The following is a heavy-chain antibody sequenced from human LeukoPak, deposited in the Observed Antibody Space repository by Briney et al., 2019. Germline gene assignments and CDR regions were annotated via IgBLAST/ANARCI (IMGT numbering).Heavy chain of an antibody. CDR2: TYYRSKWYN. V-gene: IGHV6-1*01. Sequence: SQTLSLTCAISGDSVSSNSAAWNWIRQSPSRGLEWLGRTYYRSKWYNDYAVSVKSRITINPDTSKNQFSLKLSSVTAADTAVYYCARQNPGDYVPDFDYWGQGTLVTVSS. CDR3: ARQNPGDYVPDFDY. D-gene: IGHD4-17*01. CDR1: GDSVSSNSAA. J-gene: IGHJ4*02.